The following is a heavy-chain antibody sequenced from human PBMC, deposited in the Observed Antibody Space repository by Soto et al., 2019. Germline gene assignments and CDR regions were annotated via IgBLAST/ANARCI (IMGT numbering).Heavy chain of an antibody. J-gene: IGHJ4*02. CDR1: AGSISSYY. V-gene: IGHV4-59*08. CDR2: IYHRGTT. D-gene: IGHD3-9*01. Sequence: QVQLQESGPGLVKPSETLSLTCTVSAGSISSYYWSWIRQPPGKGLEWIGYIYHRGTTNYHPSLKSRVTISVDTSKNQFSLKLSSVTAADTAVYYCARLSSALTGYYTDFDYWGQGTLVTVSS. CDR3: ARLSSALTGYYTDFDY.